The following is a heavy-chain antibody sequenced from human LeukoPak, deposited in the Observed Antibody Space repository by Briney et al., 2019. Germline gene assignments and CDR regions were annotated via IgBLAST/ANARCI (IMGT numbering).Heavy chain of an antibody. CDR2: FDPEDGET. J-gene: IGHJ3*02. V-gene: IGHV1-24*01. D-gene: IGHD4-17*01. CDR3: ATSTVTTWGDAFDI. Sequence: ASVKVSCKVSGYTLTELSMHWVRQAPGKGLEWMGGFDPEDGETIYARKFQGRVTMTEDTSTDTAYMELSSLRSEDTAVYYCATSTVTTWGDAFDIWGQGTMVTVSS. CDR1: GYTLTELS.